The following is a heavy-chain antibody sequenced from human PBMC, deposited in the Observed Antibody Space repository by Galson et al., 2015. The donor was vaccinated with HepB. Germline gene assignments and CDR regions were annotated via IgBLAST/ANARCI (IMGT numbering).Heavy chain of an antibody. D-gene: IGHD3-22*01. V-gene: IGHV5-10-1*01. CDR3: ARLKYYDSLGHYYFDH. J-gene: IGHJ4*02. CDR1: GYSFTSDW. Sequence: QSGAEVKKPGESLRISCKGSGYSFTSDWITWVRQMPGKGLEWMGRIDPSDSYTNYSPSFQGHVTISADKSISTAYLQWSSLRASDTAIYFCARLKYYDSLGHYYFDHWGQGTLVTVS. CDR2: IDPSDSYT.